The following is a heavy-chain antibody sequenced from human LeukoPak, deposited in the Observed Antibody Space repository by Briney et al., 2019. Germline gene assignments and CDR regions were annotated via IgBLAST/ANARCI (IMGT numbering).Heavy chain of an antibody. CDR1: GFTFSSYS. D-gene: IGHD6-13*01. Sequence: GGSLRLSCAASGFTFSSYSVNWVRQAPGKGLEWVSSISSRSSYIYYADSVKGRFTISSDNAKNSLYLQMNSLRAEDTAVYYCAREGGGIAAGVYYFDYWGQGTLVTVSS. J-gene: IGHJ4*02. CDR3: AREGGGIAAGVYYFDY. CDR2: ISSRSSYI. V-gene: IGHV3-21*01.